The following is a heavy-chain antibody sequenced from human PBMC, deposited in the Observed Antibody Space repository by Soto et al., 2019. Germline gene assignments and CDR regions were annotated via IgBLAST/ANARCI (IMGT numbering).Heavy chain of an antibody. J-gene: IGHJ6*02. Sequence: QAQLVQSGAEVKKPGASVNVSCKASGYDYVTYAITWVRQRPGQGLEWMGWISTLNGNTNYAQNFQGRVTMTTDTSTRIVHLELRSLRSDDTAVYYCARMVQVWLPDYYGMDVWGQGTTVTVSS. D-gene: IGHD5-18*01. CDR3: ARMVQVWLPDYYGMDV. CDR2: ISTLNGNT. CDR1: GYDYVTYA. V-gene: IGHV1-18*01.